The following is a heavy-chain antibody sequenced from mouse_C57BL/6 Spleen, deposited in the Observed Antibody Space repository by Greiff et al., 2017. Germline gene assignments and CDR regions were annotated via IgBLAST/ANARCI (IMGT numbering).Heavy chain of an antibody. CDR2: IYPGNSDT. CDR1: GYTFTSYW. D-gene: IGHD1-1*01. CDR3: TRGHYYGSSYIDY. V-gene: IGHV1-5*01. Sequence: DVKLQESGTVLARPGASVKMSCKTSGYTFTSYWMHWVKQRPGQGLEWIGAIYPGNSDTSYNQKFKGKAKLTAVTSASTAYMELSSLTNEDSAVYYCTRGHYYGSSYIDYWGQGTTLTVSS. J-gene: IGHJ2*01.